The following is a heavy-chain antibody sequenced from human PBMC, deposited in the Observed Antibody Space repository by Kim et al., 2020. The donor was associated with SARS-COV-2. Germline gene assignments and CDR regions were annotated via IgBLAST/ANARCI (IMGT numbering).Heavy chain of an antibody. V-gene: IGHV3-23*01. D-gene: IGHD3-22*01. J-gene: IGHJ3*02. CDR1: GFTFSSYA. CDR2: ISGSGGST. Sequence: GGSLRLSCAASGFTFSSYAMSWVRQAPGKGLEWVSAISGSGGSTYYADSVKGRFTISRDNSKNTLYLQMNSLRAEDTAVYYCAKDGTPFTMIVVVIGGDAFDIWGQGTMVTVSS. CDR3: AKDGTPFTMIVVVIGGDAFDI.